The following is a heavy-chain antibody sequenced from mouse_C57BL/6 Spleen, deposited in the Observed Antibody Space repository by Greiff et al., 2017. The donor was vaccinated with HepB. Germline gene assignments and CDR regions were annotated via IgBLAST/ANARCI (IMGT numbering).Heavy chain of an antibody. Sequence: VQRVESGAELVRPGPSVKMSCKASGYTFTNYWIGWAKQRPGHGLEWIGDIYPGGGYTNYNEKFKGKATLTADKSSSTAYMQFSSLTSEDSAIYYCARNYGSSYGYFDVWGTGTTVTVSS. CDR2: IYPGGGYT. V-gene: IGHV1-63*01. CDR3: ARNYGSSYGYFDV. D-gene: IGHD1-1*01. CDR1: GYTFTNYW. J-gene: IGHJ1*03.